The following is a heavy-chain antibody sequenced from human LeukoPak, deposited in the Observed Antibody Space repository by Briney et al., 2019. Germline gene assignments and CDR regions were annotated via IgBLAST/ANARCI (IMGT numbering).Heavy chain of an antibody. CDR1: GGSISSSSYY. CDR3: ARDHTYGGERGAFDI. CDR2: IYYSGST. V-gene: IGHV4-39*07. Sequence: SETLSLTCIVSGGSISSSSYYWGWIRQPPGKGLEWIGSIYYSGSTYYNPSLKSRVTISVDRSKNQFSLKLSSVTAADTAVYYCARDHTYGGERGAFDIWGQGTMVTVSS. J-gene: IGHJ3*02. D-gene: IGHD4-23*01.